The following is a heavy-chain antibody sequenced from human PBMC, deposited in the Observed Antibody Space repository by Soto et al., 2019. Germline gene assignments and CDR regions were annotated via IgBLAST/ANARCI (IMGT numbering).Heavy chain of an antibody. J-gene: IGHJ3*02. CDR2: IYRGGGT. Sequence: EVQLVESGGGLIQPGGSLRLICAASGLSVTANYMTWVRQAPGKGLEWLSIIYRGGGTYYADSLKGRAIISRDGSRNMVFLQMNRLTAEDAGVYYCARRDDSETFDIWGRGTAVNVSS. CDR3: ARRDDSETFDI. D-gene: IGHD5-18*01. V-gene: IGHV3-53*01. CDR1: GLSVTANY.